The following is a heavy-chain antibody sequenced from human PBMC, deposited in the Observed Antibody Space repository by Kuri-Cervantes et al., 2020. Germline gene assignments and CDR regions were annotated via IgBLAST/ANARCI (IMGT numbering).Heavy chain of an antibody. D-gene: IGHD3-10*01. CDR2: IRNKVKSYTT. Sequence: GESLKISCAASGFTFSDHYMDWVRQAPGKGLEWVGRIRNKVKSYTTEYAASVKGRFTISRDDSRDSLYLQMNSLRAGDTAVYYCARAVWVRGVIMRYYYMDVWGKGTTVTVSS. V-gene: IGHV3-72*01. J-gene: IGHJ6*03. CDR3: ARAVWVRGVIMRYYYMDV. CDR1: GFTFSDHY.